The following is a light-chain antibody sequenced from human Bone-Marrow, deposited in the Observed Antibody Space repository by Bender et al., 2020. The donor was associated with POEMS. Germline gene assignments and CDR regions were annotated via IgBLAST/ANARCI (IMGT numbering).Light chain of an antibody. V-gene: IGLV2-11*01. J-gene: IGLJ1*01. CDR1: SSDIANYNF. CDR2: DAT. Sequence: QSALTQPASVSGSPGLSITISCTGTSSDIANYNFVSWYQQHPDKAPLLLIYDATKRPSRVPERFSGSKSGNTASLTISGLQADDEAEYYCCSFAGPYTYVFGTGTKVTVL. CDR3: CSFAGPYTYV.